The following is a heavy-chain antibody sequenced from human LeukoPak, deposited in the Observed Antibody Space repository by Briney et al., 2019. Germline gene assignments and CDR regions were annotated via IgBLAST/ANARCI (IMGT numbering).Heavy chain of an antibody. J-gene: IGHJ4*02. Sequence: GASVKDSCKASGYTFTSYGISWVRQAPGQGLEWMGWISAYNGNTNYAQELQGRVTMTTDTSTSTAYMELRSLRSDDTAVYYCARDELNYYDSSGYYLWGQGTLVTVSS. CDR3: ARDELNYYDSSGYYL. D-gene: IGHD3-22*01. CDR1: GYTFTSYG. V-gene: IGHV1-18*01. CDR2: ISAYNGNT.